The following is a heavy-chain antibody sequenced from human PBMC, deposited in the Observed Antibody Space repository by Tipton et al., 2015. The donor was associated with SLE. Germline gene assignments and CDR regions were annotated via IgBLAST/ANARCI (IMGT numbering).Heavy chain of an antibody. D-gene: IGHD2-21*02. CDR3: VKDAIGEGDTGAD. CDR1: GFTFHEYA. V-gene: IGHV3-9*01. J-gene: IGHJ4*02. Sequence: SLRLSCSASGFTFHEYAMHWVRQVPGKGLEWLSGINRNSDDIGYADSVKGRFTISRDNAKNSLYLQMSSLRADDTALYYCVKDAIGEGDTGADWGQGTLVTVSS. CDR2: INRNSDDI.